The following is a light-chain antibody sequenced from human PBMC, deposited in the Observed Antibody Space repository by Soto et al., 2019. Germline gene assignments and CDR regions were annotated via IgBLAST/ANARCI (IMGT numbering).Light chain of an antibody. V-gene: IGLV2-14*01. CDR2: DVS. CDR3: SSYTRSSTHV. Sequence: QSVLTQPASVSASPGQSITISCTGTSSDVGGYNYVSWYQQHPGKAPKLMIYDVSNRPSGVSDRFSGSKSGNTASLTISGLQADDEADYYCSSYTRSSTHVFGTGTKVTVL. J-gene: IGLJ1*01. CDR1: SSDVGGYNY.